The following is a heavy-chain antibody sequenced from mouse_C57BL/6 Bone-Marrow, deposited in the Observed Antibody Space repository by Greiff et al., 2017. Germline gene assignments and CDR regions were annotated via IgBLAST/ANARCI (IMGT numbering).Heavy chain of an antibody. Sequence: VQLVESGPGLVQPSQSLSITCTVSGFSLTSYGVHWVRQSPGKGLEWLGVIWSGGSTDYNAAFISRLSISKDNSKSQVFFKMNSLQADDTAIYYCARYYYGSSPHYYAMDYWGQGTSVTVSS. J-gene: IGHJ4*01. D-gene: IGHD1-1*01. CDR3: ARYYYGSSPHYYAMDY. CDR1: GFSLTSYG. V-gene: IGHV2-2*01. CDR2: IWSGGST.